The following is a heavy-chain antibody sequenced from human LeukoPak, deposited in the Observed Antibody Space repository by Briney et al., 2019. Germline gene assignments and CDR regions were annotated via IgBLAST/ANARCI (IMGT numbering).Heavy chain of an antibody. CDR2: IYHTGTT. CDR3: ASVSVWELATHPGGSFDY. V-gene: IGHV4-30-4*01. J-gene: IGHJ4*02. Sequence: SETLSLACTVSGGLISRIEYYWSWIRQSPVKGLEWLGHIYHTGTTLYSPHLNNRLTVSVDSSRNQFSLTLNSVTAADTAVYYCASVSVWELATHPGGSFDYWGRGILVTVSS. D-gene: IGHD1-26*01. CDR1: GGLISRIEYY.